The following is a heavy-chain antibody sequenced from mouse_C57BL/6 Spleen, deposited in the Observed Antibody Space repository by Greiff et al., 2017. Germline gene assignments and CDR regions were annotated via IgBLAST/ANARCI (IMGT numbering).Heavy chain of an antibody. J-gene: IGHJ1*03. CDR2: ISDGGSYT. D-gene: IGHD1-1*01. CDR1: GFTFSSYA. V-gene: IGHV5-4*03. Sequence: EVKLVESGGGLVKPGGSLKLSCAASGFTFSSYAMSWVRQPPEKRLEWVATISDGGSYTYYPDNAKGRFTISRDNAKNNLYLQMSHLKSEDTAMYYGARAITTVARYWYFDVWGTGTTVTVSS. CDR3: ARAITTVARYWYFDV.